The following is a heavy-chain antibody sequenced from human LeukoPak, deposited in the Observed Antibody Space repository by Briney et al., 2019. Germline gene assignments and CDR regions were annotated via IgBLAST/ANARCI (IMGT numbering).Heavy chain of an antibody. CDR1: GGSFSGYY. Sequence: SETLSLTCAVYGGSFSGYYWGWIRQPPGKGLEWIGEINHSGSTNYNPSLKSRVTISVDTSKNQFSLKLSSVTAADTAVYYCARGLHCSSTSCLYYFDYWGQGTLVTVSS. V-gene: IGHV4-34*01. J-gene: IGHJ4*02. CDR3: ARGLHCSSTSCLYYFDY. D-gene: IGHD2-2*01. CDR2: INHSGST.